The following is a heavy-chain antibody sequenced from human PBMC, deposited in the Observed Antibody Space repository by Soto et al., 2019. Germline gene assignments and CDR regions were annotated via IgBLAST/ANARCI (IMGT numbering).Heavy chain of an antibody. Sequence: PGGSLRLSCAASGFTFSSYKMNWVRQAPGKGLEWVSYISSSGSTIYYADSVKGRFSISRDNAKNSLYLQMNSLRAEDTAVYYCARDSNGGYYYYGMDVWGQGTTVTVSS. CDR2: ISSSGSTI. J-gene: IGHJ6*02. CDR3: ARDSNGGYYYYGMDV. D-gene: IGHD4-4*01. V-gene: IGHV3-48*03. CDR1: GFTFSSYK.